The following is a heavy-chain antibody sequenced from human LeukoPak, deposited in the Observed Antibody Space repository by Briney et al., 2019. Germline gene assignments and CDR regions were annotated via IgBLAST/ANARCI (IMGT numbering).Heavy chain of an antibody. CDR3: ARHGGYNPFAY. CDR1: GGSISSGSYY. J-gene: IGHJ4*02. CDR2: IYTSGST. Sequence: SETLSLTCTVSGGSISSGSYYWSWIRQPAGKGLEWIGRIYTSGSTNYNPSLKSRVTISVDTSRNQFSLKLSSVTAADTAVYYCARHGGYNPFAYWGQGTLVTVSS. V-gene: IGHV4-61*02. D-gene: IGHD5-24*01.